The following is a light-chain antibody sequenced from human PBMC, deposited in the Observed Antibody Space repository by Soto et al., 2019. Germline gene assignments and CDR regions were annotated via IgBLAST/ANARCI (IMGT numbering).Light chain of an antibody. J-gene: IGKJ2*01. CDR1: QSISSY. CDR3: QQSYSTPYT. Sequence: DIQMTQSPSSLSASVGDRVTITCRASQSISSYLNWYQQKPGKAHKLLIYAASSLQSGVPSRFSGGGSGTDFTLTISSLQPEDFATYYCQQSYSTPYTFGQGTKLEIK. V-gene: IGKV1-39*01. CDR2: AAS.